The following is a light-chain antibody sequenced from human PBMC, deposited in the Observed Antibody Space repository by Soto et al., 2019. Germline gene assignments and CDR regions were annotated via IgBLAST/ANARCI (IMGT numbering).Light chain of an antibody. CDR1: SSDIGGYNS. V-gene: IGLV2-8*01. CDR3: QVWDSSSDHRVV. Sequence: QSALTQSPSASGSPGQSVTISCTGTSSDIGGYNSVSWYQQHPGKAPKVMIYDVTKRPSGVPDRFSGSKSGNTATLTISRVEAGDEADYYCQVWDSSSDHRVVFGGGTKLTVL. CDR2: DVT. J-gene: IGLJ2*01.